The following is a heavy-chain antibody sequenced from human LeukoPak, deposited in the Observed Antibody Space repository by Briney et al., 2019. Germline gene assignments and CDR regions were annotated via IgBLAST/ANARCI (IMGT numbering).Heavy chain of an antibody. CDR2: MNPDSGNT. V-gene: IGHV1-8*01. J-gene: IGHJ5*02. D-gene: IGHD1-1*01. CDR3: ARRRMSGTNNWFDP. Sequence: ASVKVSCKASGYTFTSCDINWVRQATGQGLEWMGWMNPDSGNTGYAQKFQGRVTMTRNTSISTAYMELSSLRSEDTAVYYCARRRMSGTNNWFDPWGQGTLVTVSS. CDR1: GYTFTSCD.